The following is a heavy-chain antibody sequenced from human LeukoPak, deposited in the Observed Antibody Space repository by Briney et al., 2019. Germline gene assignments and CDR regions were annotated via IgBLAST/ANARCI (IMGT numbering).Heavy chain of an antibody. J-gene: IGHJ4*02. V-gene: IGHV4-34*01. CDR3: ARDSKYSSGWFRGLSYFDY. CDR2: LNHRGST. D-gene: IGHD6-19*01. CDR1: GWSFSCYY. Sequence: SETLSVTCAVYGWSFSCYYWNWIRQHPGKGLEWIGELNHRGSTNYNPSLKSRVTISVDTSKNQFSLKLSSVTAADTAVYYCARDSKYSSGWFRGLSYFDYWGQGTLVTVSS.